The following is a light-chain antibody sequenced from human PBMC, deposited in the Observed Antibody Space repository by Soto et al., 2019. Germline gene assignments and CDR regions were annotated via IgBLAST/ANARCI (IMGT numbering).Light chain of an antibody. Sequence: EIVLTQSPATLSLSPGERATLSCRASQRVSSYLAWYQQKPGQAPRLLIYDASNRATGIPARFSGSGSGTDFTLTISILEPEDFAIYYCQQRSNWPPITFGQGTRLEIK. CDR2: DAS. J-gene: IGKJ5*01. V-gene: IGKV3-11*01. CDR1: QRVSSY. CDR3: QQRSNWPPIT.